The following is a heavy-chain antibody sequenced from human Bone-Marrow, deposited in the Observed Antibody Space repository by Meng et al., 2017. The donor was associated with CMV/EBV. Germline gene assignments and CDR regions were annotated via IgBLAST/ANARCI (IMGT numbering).Heavy chain of an antibody. D-gene: IGHD3-3*01. CDR2: ISPNNGAT. Sequence: ASVKDSCKSSGYTFLDYRMHWVRQAPGQGLEWVGWISPNNGATNYAQNFQGRVTMTRDTSIRTVYMALNRLTYDDTAGYYCATKKDYEFWSAYRGTGGFDPFNIWGQGTLVTVSS. V-gene: IGHV1-2*02. CDR3: ATKKDYEFWSAYRGTGGFDPFNI. CDR1: GYTFLDYR. J-gene: IGHJ3*02.